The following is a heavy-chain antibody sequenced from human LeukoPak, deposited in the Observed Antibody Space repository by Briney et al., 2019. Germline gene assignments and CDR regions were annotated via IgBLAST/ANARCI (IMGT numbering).Heavy chain of an antibody. D-gene: IGHD2-2*01. CDR1: GFTFSDYA. CDR3: ARRTLIVPYSMDV. Sequence: GGSLRLSCAASGFTFSDYAMNWVRQAPGEGLKWVSTLSGSGVATYYADSVRGRFTISRDNSKNTLYLQMSSLSAEDSAVYYCARRTLIVPYSMDVWGQGTTVIVSS. V-gene: IGHV3-23*01. CDR2: LSGSGVAT. J-gene: IGHJ6*02.